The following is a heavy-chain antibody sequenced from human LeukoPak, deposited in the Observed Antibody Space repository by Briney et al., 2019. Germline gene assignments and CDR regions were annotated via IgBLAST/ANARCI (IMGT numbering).Heavy chain of an antibody. CDR2: IYTSGST. D-gene: IGHD3-22*01. V-gene: IGHV4-4*07. Sequence: KPSETLSLTCTVSGGSISSYYWSWLRQPAGKGLEWIGRIYTSGSTNYNPSLKSRVTMSVDTSKNQFSLKLSSVTAADTAVYYCARDGGNDSSGYFYYFDYWGQGTLVTVSS. CDR3: ARDGGNDSSGYFYYFDY. CDR1: GGSISSYY. J-gene: IGHJ4*02.